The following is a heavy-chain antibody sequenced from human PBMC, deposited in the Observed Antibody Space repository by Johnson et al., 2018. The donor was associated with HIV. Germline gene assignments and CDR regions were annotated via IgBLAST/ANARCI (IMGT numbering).Heavy chain of an antibody. Sequence: VQLVESGGGLIQPGGSLRLSCAASGFIFSSHAMTWLRQAPGKGLEWVSAISASGGRTFYADSVKGRFTVSRDKSKNTVFLQMDSLRAEDTAVYYCAREKSVWGASDAFDTWGHGTMVTVSS. J-gene: IGHJ3*02. CDR2: ISASGGRT. CDR3: AREKSVWGASDAFDT. D-gene: IGHD3-10*02. CDR1: GFIFSSHA. V-gene: IGHV3-23*04.